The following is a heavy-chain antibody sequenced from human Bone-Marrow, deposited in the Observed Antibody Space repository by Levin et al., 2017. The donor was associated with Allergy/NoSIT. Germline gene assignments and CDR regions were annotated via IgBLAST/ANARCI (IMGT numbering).Heavy chain of an antibody. D-gene: IGHD1-1*01. CDR3: ARVGALALERRTPVDS. V-gene: IGHV3-23*01. CDR1: GFTFRNYG. CDR2: TSHNSGNT. J-gene: IGHJ4*02. Sequence: GASVKVSCAASGFTFRNYGMTWVRQAPGKGLEWVSVTSHNSGNTYYADSVRGRFTMSRDNSKNTLYLQMDSLRLEDTAVYYCARVGALALERRTPVDSWGQGTLVTVSS.